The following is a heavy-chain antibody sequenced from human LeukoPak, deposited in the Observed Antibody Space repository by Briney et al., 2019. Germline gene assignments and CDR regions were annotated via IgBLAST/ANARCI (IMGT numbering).Heavy chain of an antibody. CDR2: IWYDGSNK. Sequence: GRSLRLSCAASGFTFSSYGMHWVRQAPGKGLEWVAVIWYDGSNKYYADSVKGRFTISRDNSKNTLYLQMNSLRAEDTAVYYCARAKPPLAQLDAFDIWGQGTMVTVSS. CDR1: GFTFSSYG. J-gene: IGHJ3*02. V-gene: IGHV3-33*01. D-gene: IGHD6-6*01. CDR3: ARAKPPLAQLDAFDI.